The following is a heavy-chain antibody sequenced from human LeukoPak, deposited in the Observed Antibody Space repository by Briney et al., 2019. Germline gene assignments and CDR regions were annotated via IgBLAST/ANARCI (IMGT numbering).Heavy chain of an antibody. Sequence: SETLSLTCTVSGGSISSSSYYWSWIRQPPGKGLEWIGYIYYSGSTNYNPSLKSRVTISVDTSKNQFSLKLSSVTAADTAMYYCARPVPSRLGWFDPWGQGTLVTVSS. J-gene: IGHJ5*02. CDR1: GGSISSSSYY. D-gene: IGHD1-1*01. CDR3: ARPVPSRLGWFDP. CDR2: IYYSGST. V-gene: IGHV4-61*05.